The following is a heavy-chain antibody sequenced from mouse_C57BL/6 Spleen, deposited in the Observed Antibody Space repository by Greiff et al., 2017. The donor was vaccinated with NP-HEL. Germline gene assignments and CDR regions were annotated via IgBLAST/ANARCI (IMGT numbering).Heavy chain of an antibody. J-gene: IGHJ3*01. CDR3: ARSLYDGYGGFAY. CDR1: GYAFSSSW. CDR2: IYPGDGDT. V-gene: IGHV1-82*01. D-gene: IGHD2-3*01. Sequence: QVQLKESGPELVKPGASVKISCKASGYAFSSSWMNWVKQRPGKGLEWIGRIYPGDGDTNYNGKFKGKATLTADKSSSTAYMQLSSLTSEDSAVYCCARSLYDGYGGFAYWGQGTLVTVSA.